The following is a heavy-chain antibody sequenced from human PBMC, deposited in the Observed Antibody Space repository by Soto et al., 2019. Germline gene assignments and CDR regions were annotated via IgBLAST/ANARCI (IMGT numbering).Heavy chain of an antibody. J-gene: IGHJ6*02. D-gene: IGHD4-17*01. CDR3: AKDVGDSDGMDV. V-gene: IGHV3-30*18. CDR1: GFTFSSYG. CDR2: ISYDGSNE. Sequence: QVQLVESGGGVVQPGRSLRLSCAASGFTFSSYGMHWVRQAPGKGLEWVAVISYDGSNEYYADSVKGRFTISRDNSKNTLYLQMNSLRAEDTAVYYSAKDVGDSDGMDVWGQGTTVTVS.